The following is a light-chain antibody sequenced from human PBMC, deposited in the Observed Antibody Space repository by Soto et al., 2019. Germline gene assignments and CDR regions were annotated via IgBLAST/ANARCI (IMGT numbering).Light chain of an antibody. CDR1: SIDVGGYNY. V-gene: IGLV2-8*01. Sequence: QSALTQPPSASGSPGQSVTISCTGTSIDVGGYNYVSWYQQHPGKAPKIMIYEVNKRPSGVPDRFWGSKSGNTASLTISGLQAEDEAAYHCCSYAGTYYVFGTGTKVTVL. CDR2: EVN. CDR3: CSYAGTYYV. J-gene: IGLJ1*01.